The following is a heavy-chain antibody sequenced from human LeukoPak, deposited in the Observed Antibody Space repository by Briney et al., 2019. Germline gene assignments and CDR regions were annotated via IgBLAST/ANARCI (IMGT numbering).Heavy chain of an antibody. CDR1: GGSISSYY. Sequence: SETLSLTCTVSGGSISSYYWSWIRQPAGKGLEWIGRIYTSGSTNYNPSLKSRVTMSVDTSKNQFSLKLSSVTAADTAVYYCARDMSRGGLDAFDIWGQGTMVTVSS. V-gene: IGHV4-4*07. CDR3: ARDMSRGGLDAFDI. CDR2: IYTSGST. D-gene: IGHD3-10*02. J-gene: IGHJ3*02.